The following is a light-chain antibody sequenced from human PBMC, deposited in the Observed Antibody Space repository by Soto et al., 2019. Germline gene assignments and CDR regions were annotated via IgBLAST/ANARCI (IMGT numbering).Light chain of an antibody. J-gene: IGKJ1*01. CDR3: QQYNNWPPA. V-gene: IGKV3-15*01. CDR1: QSVSSK. Sequence: VVLTQSPATLSLSPGERATLSCRASQSVSSKLAWYQQKPGQAPRLFIYGASTRATGIPARFSGSGSGTEFTLTISSLQSEDFAVYYCQQYNNWPPAFGQGTKVDIK. CDR2: GAS.